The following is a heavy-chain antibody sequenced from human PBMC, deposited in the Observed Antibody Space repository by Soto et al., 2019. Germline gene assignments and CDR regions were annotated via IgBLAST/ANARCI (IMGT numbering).Heavy chain of an antibody. CDR2: ISGSGGST. J-gene: IGHJ4*02. D-gene: IGHD6-19*01. V-gene: IGHV3-23*01. CDR1: GFTFSSYA. CDR3: AKATVPARIAVAGKSREYFDY. Sequence: GGSLRLSCAASGFTFSSYAMSWVRQAPGKGLEWVSAISGSGGSTYYADSVKGRFTISRDNSKNTLYLQMNSLRAEDTAVYYCAKATVPARIAVAGKSREYFDYWGQGTLVTVSS.